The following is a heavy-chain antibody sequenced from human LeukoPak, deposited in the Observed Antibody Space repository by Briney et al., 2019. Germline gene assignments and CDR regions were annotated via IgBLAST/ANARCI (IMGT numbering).Heavy chain of an antibody. J-gene: IGHJ5*02. D-gene: IGHD3-22*01. V-gene: IGHV1-3*03. CDR2: INAGNGNT. CDR1: GYTFTSYA. CDR3: ARDPYYYDSSGYYVGGLDR. Sequence: ASVKVSCKASGYTFTSYAMHWVRQAPGQRLEWMGWINAGNGNTKYSQEFQGRVTITRDTSASTAYMELSSLRSEDMAVYYCARDPYYYDSSGYYVGGLDRWGQGTLVTVSS.